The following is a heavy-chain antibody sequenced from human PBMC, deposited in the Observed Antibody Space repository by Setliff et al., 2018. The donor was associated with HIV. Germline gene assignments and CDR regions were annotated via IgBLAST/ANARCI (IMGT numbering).Heavy chain of an antibody. Sequence: ASVKVSCKASGGTFNTYSMNWVRQAPGQGLEWMGRIIPIFGSANYAQKFQGRVTITADESTSTAYMELSSLTSEDTAVYYCARVKRTSAYDYWGQGTLVTVSS. CDR1: GGTFNTYS. CDR3: ARVKRTSAYDY. CDR2: IIPIFGSA. V-gene: IGHV1-69*13. D-gene: IGHD2-2*01. J-gene: IGHJ4*02.